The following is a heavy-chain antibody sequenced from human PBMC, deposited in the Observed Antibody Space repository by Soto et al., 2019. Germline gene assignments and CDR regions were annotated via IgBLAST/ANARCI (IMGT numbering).Heavy chain of an antibody. CDR1: DGSVTSYH. CDR2: TAYTGNT. V-gene: IGHV4-59*02. Sequence: QVHLLESGPGLVKPSEPLSLTCVASDGSVTSYHWSRIRQFPGKGLEWIDYTAYTGNTNYQPSLTSRVTVSIDTSKNQQYLKLTSLTAADSAVYYCARDMDAGFTHYFDPWGQGTLVTVSS. CDR3: ARDMDAGFTHYFDP. D-gene: IGHD1-1*01. J-gene: IGHJ5*02.